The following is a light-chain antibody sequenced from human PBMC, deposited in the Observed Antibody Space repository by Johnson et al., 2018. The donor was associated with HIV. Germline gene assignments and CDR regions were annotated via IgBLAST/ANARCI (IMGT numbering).Light chain of an antibody. CDR1: SSNIGKNY. V-gene: IGLV1-51*01. CDR3: GTWDTSLGAQYV. Sequence: VLTQPPSVSAAPGQKVTISCSGRSSNIGKNYVSWYQLLPGTAPKLLIYDYDKRTSGIPDRFTGSKSGTSATLGITGLQTGDEADYYCGTWDTSLGAQYVFGSGTKVTVL. J-gene: IGLJ1*01. CDR2: DYD.